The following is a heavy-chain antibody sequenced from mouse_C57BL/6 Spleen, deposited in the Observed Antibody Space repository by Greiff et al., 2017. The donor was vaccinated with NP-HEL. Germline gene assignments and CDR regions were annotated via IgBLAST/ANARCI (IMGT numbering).Heavy chain of an antibody. Sequence: EVQLVESGGGLVKPGGSLKLSCAASGFTFSDYGMHWVRQAPEKGLEWVAYISSGSSTTYYADTVKGRFTISRDNAKNTLFLQMTSLRSEDTAMYYCARGGPAWFAYWGQGTLVTVSA. CDR1: GFTFSDYG. CDR2: ISSGSSTT. V-gene: IGHV5-17*01. J-gene: IGHJ3*01. CDR3: ARGGPAWFAY.